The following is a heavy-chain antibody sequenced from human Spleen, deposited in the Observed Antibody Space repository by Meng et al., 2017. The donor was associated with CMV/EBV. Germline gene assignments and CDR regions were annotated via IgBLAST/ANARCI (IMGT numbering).Heavy chain of an antibody. CDR2: IYPGDSDT. V-gene: IGHV5-51*01. Sequence: SGYMVTGYWVGLVRQMPGKGLGWMGIIYPGDSDTRSGPSFQGQFTISADKSTSTAYLQWSSLKASDTAIYYCARQEVGATGGAHDYWGRGTLVTVSS. D-gene: IGHD1-26*01. CDR1: GYMVTGYW. CDR3: ARQEVGATGGAHDY. J-gene: IGHJ4*02.